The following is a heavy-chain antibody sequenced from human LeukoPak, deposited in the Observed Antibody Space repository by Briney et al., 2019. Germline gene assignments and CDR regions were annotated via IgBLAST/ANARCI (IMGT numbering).Heavy chain of an antibody. D-gene: IGHD3-16*02. Sequence: GASVKVSCKASGGTFSSYAISWVRQAPGQGLEWMGWISAYNGNTNYAQKLQGRVTMTTDTSTSTAYMELRSLRSDDTAVYYCARVGGLRLGELSLAGSPLTWFDPWGQGTLVTVSS. CDR2: ISAYNGNT. V-gene: IGHV1-18*01. J-gene: IGHJ5*02. CDR3: ARVGGLRLGELSLAGSPLTWFDP. CDR1: GGTFSSYA.